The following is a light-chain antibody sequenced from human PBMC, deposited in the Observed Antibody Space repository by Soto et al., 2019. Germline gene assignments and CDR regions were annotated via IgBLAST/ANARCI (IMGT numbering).Light chain of an antibody. CDR2: DVS. V-gene: IGLV2-14*03. J-gene: IGLJ2*01. CDR3: SSYTTSSVRV. Sequence: QSALTQPASMSGSPGQTNTISCTGTNSDLGAYNSVSWYQQHPGMAPQLMIYDVSYRPSGISSRFSGSKSGNTASLTISGLHAADEADYYCSSYTTSSVRVFGGRTKLTVL. CDR1: NSDLGAYNS.